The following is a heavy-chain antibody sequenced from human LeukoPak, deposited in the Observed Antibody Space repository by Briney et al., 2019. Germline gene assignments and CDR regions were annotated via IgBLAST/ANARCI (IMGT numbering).Heavy chain of an antibody. CDR1: GFTFGDYA. D-gene: IGHD1-14*01. Sequence: GGSLRLSCTGSGFTFGDYAMTWVRQAPGKGLEWVSYIRYDGNNKYYGDSVKGRLTVSRDNSKNTLYLQMKSPRVEDTAVYYRARTHNPDYWGQGTLVTVSS. CDR2: IRYDGNNK. J-gene: IGHJ4*02. CDR3: ARTHNPDY. V-gene: IGHV3-30*02.